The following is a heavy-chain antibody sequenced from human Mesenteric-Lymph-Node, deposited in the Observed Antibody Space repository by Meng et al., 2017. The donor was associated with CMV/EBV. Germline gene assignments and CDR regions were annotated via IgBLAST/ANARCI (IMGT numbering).Heavy chain of an antibody. CDR1: GGSISSSSYY. J-gene: IGHJ4*02. D-gene: IGHD6-13*01. CDR2: IYYSGST. CDR3: ARHLGSGLHHGIAAAGI. V-gene: IGHV4-39*01. Sequence: SETLSLTCTVSGGSISSSSYYWGWIRQPPGKGLEWIGSIYYSGSTYYNPSLKSRVTISVDTSKNQFSLKLSSVTAADTAVYYCARHLGSGLHHGIAAAGIWGQGTLVTVSS.